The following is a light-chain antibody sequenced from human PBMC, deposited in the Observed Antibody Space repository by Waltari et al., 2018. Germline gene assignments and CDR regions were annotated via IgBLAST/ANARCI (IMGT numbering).Light chain of an antibody. CDR1: ADVSIY. Sequence: ENVLTQSPATLSWSPRERPTLSCRDSADVSIYLAWYQQKPGQAPRHLIYDASNRATGIRTRFSGSGSGTDCTLTISSLEPEDFALYYCQQRRNWPPLTFGGGTKVE. CDR2: DAS. V-gene: IGKV3-11*01. CDR3: QQRRNWPPLT. J-gene: IGKJ4*01.